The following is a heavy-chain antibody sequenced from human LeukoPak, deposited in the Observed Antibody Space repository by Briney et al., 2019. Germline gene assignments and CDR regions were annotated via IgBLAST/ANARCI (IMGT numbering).Heavy chain of an antibody. D-gene: IGHD3-10*01. J-gene: IGHJ4*02. CDR3: TRDEDWVVRRAPSR. V-gene: IGHV4-59*01. CDR2: IYSDGRT. CDR1: GGSINDFY. Sequence: PSETLSLTCSVSGGSINDFYWTWVRQPPRTGLEWIGHIYSDGRTEYSPSLTSRLSLSVATSKKQISLSLKSVTGADTAFYYFTRDEDWVVRRAPSRWGQGSLVTVS.